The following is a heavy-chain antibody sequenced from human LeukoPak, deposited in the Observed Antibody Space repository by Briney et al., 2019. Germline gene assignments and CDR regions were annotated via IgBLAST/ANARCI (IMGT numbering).Heavy chain of an antibody. CDR3: AKGSSPLDY. J-gene: IGHJ4*02. V-gene: IGHV3-23*01. CDR2: ISGSGSTI. CDR1: GFTFSNFA. Sequence: GGSLRLSCAASGFTFSNFAMSWVRQAPGKGLEWISVISGSGSTINYTDSVKGRFTTSRDNSKNTLFLQMNSLRAEDTAVYYCAKGSSPLDYWGQGTLVTVSS. D-gene: IGHD6-13*01.